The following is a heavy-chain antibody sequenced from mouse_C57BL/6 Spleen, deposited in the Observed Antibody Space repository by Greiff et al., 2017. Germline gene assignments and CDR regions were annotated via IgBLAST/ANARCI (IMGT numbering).Heavy chain of an antibody. V-gene: IGHV1-54*01. D-gene: IGHD1-1*01. CDR1: GYAFTNYL. CDR2: INPGSGGT. Sequence: VQLQQSGAELVRPGTSVKVSCKASGYAFTNYLIDWVKQRPGQGLEWIGVINPGSGGTNYNEKFKGKATLTADKSSSTTYMQLSSLTSEDSAVVYCSGSGEGSFYFDYWGKGTTLTVAS. J-gene: IGHJ2*01. CDR3: SGSGEGSFYFDY.